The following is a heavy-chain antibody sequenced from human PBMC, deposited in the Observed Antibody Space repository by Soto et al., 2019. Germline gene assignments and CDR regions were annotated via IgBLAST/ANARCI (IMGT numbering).Heavy chain of an antibody. D-gene: IGHD2-15*01. CDR1: GYTFTSYG. CDR3: ARADIVVVVAATGNWFDP. J-gene: IGHJ5*02. CDR2: ISAYNGNT. Sequence: GASVKVSCKASGYTFTSYGISWVRQAPGQGLEWMGWISAYNGNTNYAQKLQGRVTMTTDTSTSTAYMELRSLRSDDTAVYYCARADIVVVVAATGNWFDPWGQGTLVTVSS. V-gene: IGHV1-18*01.